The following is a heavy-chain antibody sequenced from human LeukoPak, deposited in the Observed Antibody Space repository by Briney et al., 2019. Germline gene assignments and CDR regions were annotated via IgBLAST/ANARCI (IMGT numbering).Heavy chain of an antibody. V-gene: IGHV3-30-3*01. J-gene: IGHJ3*02. Sequence: GGSLRLSYAASGFTFSSYAMHWVRQAPGKGLEWVAVISYDGSNKYYADSVKGRFTISRDNSKNTLYLQMNSLRAEDTAVYYCAREAHLGAFGIWGQGTMVTVSS. CDR2: ISYDGSNK. CDR1: GFTFSSYA. CDR3: AREAHLGAFGI. D-gene: IGHD3-16*01.